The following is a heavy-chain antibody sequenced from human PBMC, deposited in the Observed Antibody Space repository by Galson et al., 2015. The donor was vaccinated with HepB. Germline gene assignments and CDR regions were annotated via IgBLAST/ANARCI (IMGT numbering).Heavy chain of an antibody. Sequence: SVKVSCKASGGTFSSYAISWVRQAPGQGLEWMGGIIPIFGTANYAQKFQGRVTMTEDTSTDTAYMELSSLRSEDTAVYYCATLGSGLGELTLGYWGQGTLVTVSS. CDR2: IIPIFGTA. D-gene: IGHD3-16*02. CDR1: GGTFSSYA. V-gene: IGHV1-69*06. CDR3: ATLGSGLGELTLGY. J-gene: IGHJ4*02.